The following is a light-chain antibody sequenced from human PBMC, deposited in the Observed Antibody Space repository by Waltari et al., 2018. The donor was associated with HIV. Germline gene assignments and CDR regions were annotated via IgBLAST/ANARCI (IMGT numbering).Light chain of an antibody. J-gene: IGKJ1*01. CDR3: QHYSDWRS. Sequence: DIVMTQSPGTLFVSPGERVTLSCRASQRVTPDLAWYQLKPGQAPRLIMYNVSSRATDVPTRFSGSGSGTEFTLTIGCLQPEDFAMDVGQHYSDWRSFGQGTKLGVK. CDR1: QRVTPD. V-gene: IGKV3D-15*01. CDR2: NVS.